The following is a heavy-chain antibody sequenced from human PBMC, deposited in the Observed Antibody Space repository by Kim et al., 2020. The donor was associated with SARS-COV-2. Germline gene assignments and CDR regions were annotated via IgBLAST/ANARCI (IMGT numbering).Heavy chain of an antibody. CDR1: GLTVSSNH. CDR3: ARDPVGDGYSFFDN. V-gene: IGHV3-53*01. CDR2: IFRGGTK. D-gene: IGHD4-4*01. J-gene: IGHJ4*02. Sequence: GGSLRLSCAASGLTVSSNHMTWIRQTPGKGLEWVSVIFRGGTKYYAASVQGRYTISRDYSKNTLSLQMNSLRAEDTAIYYCARDPVGDGYSFFDNWGQGTLVTVSS.